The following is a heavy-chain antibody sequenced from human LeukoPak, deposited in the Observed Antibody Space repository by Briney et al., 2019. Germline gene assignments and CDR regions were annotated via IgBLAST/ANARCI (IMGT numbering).Heavy chain of an antibody. V-gene: IGHV3-74*01. J-gene: IGHJ4*02. CDR2: INSDGSST. CDR1: GFTFSNYW. D-gene: IGHD5-24*01. CDR3: ASPAGGWLQLGYFDY. Sequence: GGSLRLSCAASGFTFSNYWMHWVRQAPGKGLVWVSRINSDGSSTTYADSVKGRFTISRDNSKNTLYLQMNSLRAEDTAVYYCASPAGGWLQLGYFDYWGQGTLVTVSS.